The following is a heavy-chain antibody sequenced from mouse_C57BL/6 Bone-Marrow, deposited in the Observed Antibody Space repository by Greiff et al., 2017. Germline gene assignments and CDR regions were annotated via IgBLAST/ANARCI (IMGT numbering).Heavy chain of an antibody. CDR2: IYPRDGST. CDR1: GYTFTSYD. CDR3: ARQYSSSYWYFDV. Sequence: VQLQQSGPELVKPGASVKLSCKASGYTFTSYDINWVKQRPGQGLEWIGWIYPRDGSTKYNEKFKGKATLTVDTSSSTAYMELHSLTSEDSAVYFCARQYSSSYWYFDVWGTGTTVTVSS. J-gene: IGHJ1*03. V-gene: IGHV1-85*01. D-gene: IGHD1-1*01.